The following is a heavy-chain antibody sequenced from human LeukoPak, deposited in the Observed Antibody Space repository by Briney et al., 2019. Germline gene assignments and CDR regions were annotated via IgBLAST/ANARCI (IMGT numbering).Heavy chain of an antibody. CDR3: ARRVYFYDSSGYREYYFDY. V-gene: IGHV4-59*01. CDR1: GGSISSDY. Sequence: SETLSLTCTVSGGSISSDYWSWIRQPPGKGLEWIGYIYYSGSTNYNPSLKSRVTISVDTSKNQFSLKLSSVTAADTAVYYCARRVYFYDSSGYREYYFDYWGQGTLVTVSS. J-gene: IGHJ4*02. D-gene: IGHD3-22*01. CDR2: IYYSGST.